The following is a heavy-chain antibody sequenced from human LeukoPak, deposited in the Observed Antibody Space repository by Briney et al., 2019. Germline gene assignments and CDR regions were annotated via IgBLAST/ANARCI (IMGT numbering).Heavy chain of an antibody. V-gene: IGHV3-48*03. CDR3: AKAQGSVPTSYGWFDP. CDR1: GFTFSSYE. CDR2: ISSSGSTI. D-gene: IGHD1-1*01. Sequence: PGGSLRLSCAASGFTFSSYEMNWVRQAPGKGLEWVSYISSSGSTIYYADSVKGRFTISRDNAKNSLFLQMNSLRPEDTALYYCAKAQGSVPTSYGWFDPWGQGTLVTVSS. J-gene: IGHJ5*02.